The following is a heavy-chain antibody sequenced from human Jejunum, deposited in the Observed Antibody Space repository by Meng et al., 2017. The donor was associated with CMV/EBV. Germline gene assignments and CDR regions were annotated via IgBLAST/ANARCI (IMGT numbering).Heavy chain of an antibody. Sequence: QVSLGQSGGDGKKPGASLKVSCKASGYTFTNYGITWVRQAPGQGLEWMGWISAYNGNTNYAQTLQGRVTMTTDTSASTAYMELRSLRSDDTAVYYCARVEVGITSGDYWGQGTLVTVSS. CDR1: GYTFTNYG. CDR3: ARVEVGITSGDY. J-gene: IGHJ4*02. D-gene: IGHD1-26*01. CDR2: ISAYNGNT. V-gene: IGHV1-18*01.